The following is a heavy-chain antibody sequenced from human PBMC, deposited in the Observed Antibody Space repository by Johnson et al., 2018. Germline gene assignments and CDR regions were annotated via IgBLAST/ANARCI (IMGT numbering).Heavy chain of an antibody. CDR1: GFTFSSYG. CDR3: AKGKQLGDYYYYGMDV. V-gene: IGHV3-30*18. Sequence: QVQLVQSGGGVVQPGRSXRLSCAASGFTFSSYGMHWVRQAPGKGLEWVAVISYDGSNKYYADSVKGRFTISRDNSKNTLYLQMNSLRAEDTAVYYCAKGKQLGDYYYYGMDVWGQGTTVTVSS. J-gene: IGHJ6*02. D-gene: IGHD6-6*01. CDR2: ISYDGSNK.